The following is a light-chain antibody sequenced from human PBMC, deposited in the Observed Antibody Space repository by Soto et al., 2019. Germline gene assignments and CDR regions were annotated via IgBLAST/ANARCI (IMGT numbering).Light chain of an antibody. J-gene: IGLJ2*01. V-gene: IGLV2-8*01. CDR2: EVS. Sequence: QSVLTQPPSASGSPGQSVTISCTGTSSDVGGYNYVSWYQQHPGKAPKLMIYEVSKRPSGVPDRFSGSKSGNTASLTVSGVQAEDEADYYCSSYAGSDNLVFGGGTQLTVL. CDR3: SSYAGSDNLV. CDR1: SSDVGGYNY.